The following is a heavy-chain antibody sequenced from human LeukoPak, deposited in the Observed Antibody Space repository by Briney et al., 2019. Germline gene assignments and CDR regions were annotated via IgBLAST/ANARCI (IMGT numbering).Heavy chain of an antibody. Sequence: GGSLRLSCGASGFTFNSYWFHWVRQAPGKGLVWVSRIDNDGTDTIYADSVKGRFAISRDNAKNTLYLQMYSLRAEDTAVYYCARGGFSHGFVIWGQGTMVTVSS. D-gene: IGHD5-12*01. CDR3: ARGGFSHGFVI. CDR1: GFTFNSYW. V-gene: IGHV3-74*01. J-gene: IGHJ3*02. CDR2: IDNDGTDT.